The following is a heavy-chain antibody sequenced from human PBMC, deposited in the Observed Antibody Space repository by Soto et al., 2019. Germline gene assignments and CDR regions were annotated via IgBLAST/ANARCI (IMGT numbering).Heavy chain of an antibody. CDR2: IYVGDSDT. CDR3: ARHVAPAEMAIFDTGFDY. D-gene: IGHD2-21*01. CDR1: GYNFVSSW. Sequence: PGESLKISCKGSGYNFVSSWIGWVRQMPGRGLEWMGIIYVGDSDTRYSPSFRGQVTISADKSTNTAYLQWSSLKASDTAMYYCARHVAPAEMAIFDTGFDYWGQGTLVTVSS. V-gene: IGHV5-51*01. J-gene: IGHJ4*02.